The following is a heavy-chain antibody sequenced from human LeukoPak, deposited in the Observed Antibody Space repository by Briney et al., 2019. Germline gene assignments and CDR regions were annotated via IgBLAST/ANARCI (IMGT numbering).Heavy chain of an antibody. V-gene: IGHV4-39*07. CDR1: GGSISSSSYY. D-gene: IGHD1-26*01. J-gene: IGHJ5*02. Sequence: KPSETLFLTCTVSGGSISSSSYYWGWIRQPPGKGLEWIGSIYYSGSTYYNPSLKSRVTISVDTSKNQFSLKLSSVTTADTAVYYCARDSGSYWLSYNWFDPWGQGTLVTVSS. CDR2: IYYSGST. CDR3: ARDSGSYWLSYNWFDP.